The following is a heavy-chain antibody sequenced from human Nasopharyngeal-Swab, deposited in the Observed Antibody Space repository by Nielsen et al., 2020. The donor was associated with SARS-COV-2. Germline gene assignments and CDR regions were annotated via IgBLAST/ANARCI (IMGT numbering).Heavy chain of an antibody. CDR3: ARDRAWDSSGWDYYYGMDV. Sequence: WMRQPPGKGLEWIGYIYYSGSTNYNPSLKSRVTISVDTSKNQFSLKLSSVTAADTAVYYCARDRAWDSSGWDYYYGMDVWGQGTTVTVSS. D-gene: IGHD6-19*01. CDR2: IYYSGST. J-gene: IGHJ6*02. V-gene: IGHV4-59*01.